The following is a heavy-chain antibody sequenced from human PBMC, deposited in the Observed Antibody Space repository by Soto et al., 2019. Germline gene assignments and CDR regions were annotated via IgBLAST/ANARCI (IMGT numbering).Heavy chain of an antibody. V-gene: IGHV1-2*04. J-gene: IGHJ6*03. CDR1: GYTFTGYY. CDR3: ARERSYYYGSGSFSGMDV. D-gene: IGHD3-10*01. Sequence: QVQLVQSGAEVKKPGASVKVSCKASGYTFTGYYMHWVRQAPGQGLEWMGWINPNSGGTNYAQKFQGWVTMTRDTSFRTAHMELSRLRSDDTAVYYCARERSYYYGSGSFSGMDVWGKGTTDTVSS. CDR2: INPNSGGT.